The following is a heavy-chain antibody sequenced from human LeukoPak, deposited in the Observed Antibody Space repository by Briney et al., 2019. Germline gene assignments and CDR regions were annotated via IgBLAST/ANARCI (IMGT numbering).Heavy chain of an antibody. J-gene: IGHJ4*02. V-gene: IGHV3-7*01. CDR3: ARDDSSGYYSGTHDY. CDR2: IKQDGSEK. CDR1: GFTFSSYW. Sequence: GGSLRLSCAASGFTFSSYWMSWVRQAPGKGLEWVANIKQDGSEKYYVDSVKGRFTISRDNAKDSLYLQMNSLRAEDTAVYYCARDDSSGYYSGTHDYWGQGTLVTVSS. D-gene: IGHD3-22*01.